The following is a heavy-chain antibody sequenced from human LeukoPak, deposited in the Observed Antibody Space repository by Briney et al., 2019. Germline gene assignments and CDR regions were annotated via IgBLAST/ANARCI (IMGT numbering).Heavy chain of an antibody. Sequence: PGGSLRLSCAASGFTFSSNAMSWVRQAPGKGLEWVSTISGSGVSTYYADSVKGRFTISRDNSKNTLYLQMNSLRSEDTAVYYCAKSGYSSSWYYFDYWGQGTLVTVSS. CDR2: ISGSGVST. CDR3: AKSGYSSSWYYFDY. CDR1: GFTFSSNA. V-gene: IGHV3-23*01. J-gene: IGHJ4*02. D-gene: IGHD6-13*01.